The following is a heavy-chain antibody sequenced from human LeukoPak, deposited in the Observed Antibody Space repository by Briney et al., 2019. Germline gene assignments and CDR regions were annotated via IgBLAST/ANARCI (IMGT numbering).Heavy chain of an antibody. CDR2: ISGSGGIT. D-gene: IGHD5-18*01. J-gene: IGHJ4*02. V-gene: IGHV3-23*01. CDR1: GFTFSSYA. CDR3: ARGPGIQLLDY. Sequence: PGGALILSCAASGFTFSSYAMSSVRQAPGKVLEWVSPISGSGGITYYADSVKGRITISSDNSKNTLYLQMNSLRAEDTAVYYCARGPGIQLLDYWGQGTLVTVSS.